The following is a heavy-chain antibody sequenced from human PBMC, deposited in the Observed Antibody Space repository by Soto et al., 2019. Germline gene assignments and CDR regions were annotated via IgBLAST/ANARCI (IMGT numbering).Heavy chain of an antibody. CDR3: ARIAATGRGWDV. J-gene: IGHJ6*02. D-gene: IGHD6-13*01. CDR2: IKQDGSEE. CDR1: GFTFSSYW. Sequence: EVQLVESGGGLVQPGGSLRLSCVDSGFTFSSYWMSWVRQAPVKGLEWVGNIKQDGSEENYVDSLKGRFTISRDNANNSRYLQMNSLRAEDTAVYYCARIAATGRGWDVWGQGTTVVVSS. V-gene: IGHV3-7*01.